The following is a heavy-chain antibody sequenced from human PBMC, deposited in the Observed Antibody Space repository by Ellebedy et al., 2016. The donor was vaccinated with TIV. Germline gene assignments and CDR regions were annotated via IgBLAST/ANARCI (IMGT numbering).Heavy chain of an antibody. J-gene: IGHJ5*02. CDR1: GDTLTELS. D-gene: IGHD3-10*01. V-gene: IGHV1-24*01. CDR3: ATGDGSGSHIWFDP. CDR2: FDPENGEP. Sequence: ASVKVSCXVSGDTLTELSMHWVRQAPGKGLEWMGGFDPENGEPIHAQTFQGRLTMTEDTSTDTAYMELSSLRSEDTAVYYCATGDGSGSHIWFDPWGQGTLVTVSS.